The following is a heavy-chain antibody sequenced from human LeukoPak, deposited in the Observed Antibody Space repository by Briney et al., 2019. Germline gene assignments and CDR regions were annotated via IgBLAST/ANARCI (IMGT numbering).Heavy chain of an antibody. V-gene: IGHV1-2*02. CDR3: ARARLLWFGELDSPYYFDY. J-gene: IGHJ4*02. D-gene: IGHD3-10*01. Sequence: SVKVSCKASGYTFTDYYMHWVRQAPGQGLEWMGWINPNSGGTDYAQKFQGRVTMTRDTSISTAYMELSRLRSDDTAVYYCARARLLWFGELDSPYYFDYWGQGTLVTVSS. CDR2: INPNSGGT. CDR1: GYTFTDYY.